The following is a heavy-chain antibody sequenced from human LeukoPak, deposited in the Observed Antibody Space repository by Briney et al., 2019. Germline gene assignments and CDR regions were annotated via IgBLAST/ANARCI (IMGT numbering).Heavy chain of an antibody. CDR2: ISSSGSTI. CDR1: GFTFSSYE. V-gene: IGHV3-48*03. Sequence: GGSLRLSCAASGFTFSSYEMNWVRQAPGKGLEWVSYISSSGSTIYYADSVRGRFTISRDNAKNSLYLQMNSLRAEDTAVYYCARAWELQPDYWGQGTLVTVSS. D-gene: IGHD1-26*01. CDR3: ARAWELQPDY. J-gene: IGHJ4*02.